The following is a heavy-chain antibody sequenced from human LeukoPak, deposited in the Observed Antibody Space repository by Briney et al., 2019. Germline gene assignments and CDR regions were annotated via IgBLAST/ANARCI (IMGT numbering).Heavy chain of an antibody. CDR3: AREVHCSSTSCYFSGASWFDP. J-gene: IGHJ5*02. V-gene: IGHV4-59*01. Sequence: PSETLSLTCTVSGGSISSYYWSWIRQPPGKGLEWIGYIYYSGSTNYNPSLKSRVTISVDTSKNQFSLKLSSVTAADTAVYYCAREVHCSSTSCYFSGASWFDPWGQGTLVTVSS. CDR1: GGSISSYY. D-gene: IGHD2-2*01. CDR2: IYYSGST.